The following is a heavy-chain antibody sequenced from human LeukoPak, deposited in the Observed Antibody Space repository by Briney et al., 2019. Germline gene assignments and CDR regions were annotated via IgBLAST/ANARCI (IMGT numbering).Heavy chain of an antibody. D-gene: IGHD6-19*01. CDR3: AKAGIAVPATPEY. CDR2: ISSSGGTT. J-gene: IGHJ4*02. V-gene: IGHV3-23*01. CDR1: GSTFSSYA. Sequence: GGSLRLSCAASGSTFSSYAMNWVRQAPGKGLEWVSVISSSGGTTYYSDSVKGRFIISRDNSKNTLYLQMNSLRAEDTAVYYCAKAGIAVPATPEYCGQGTQVTVSS.